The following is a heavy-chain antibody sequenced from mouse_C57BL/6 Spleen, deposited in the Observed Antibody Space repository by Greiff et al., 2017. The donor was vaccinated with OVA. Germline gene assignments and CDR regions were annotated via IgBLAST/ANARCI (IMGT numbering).Heavy chain of an antibody. CDR2: ISYDGSN. V-gene: IGHV3-6*01. CDR3: AREGSYYGSSYNWYFDV. Sequence: ESGPGLVKPSQSLSLTCSVTGYSITSGYYWNWLRQFPGNKLEWMGYISYDGSNNYNPSLKDRISITRDTSKNQCFLKLNSVTTEDTATYYCAREGSYYGSSYNWYFDVWGTGTTVTVSS. D-gene: IGHD1-1*01. CDR1: GYSITSGYY. J-gene: IGHJ1*03.